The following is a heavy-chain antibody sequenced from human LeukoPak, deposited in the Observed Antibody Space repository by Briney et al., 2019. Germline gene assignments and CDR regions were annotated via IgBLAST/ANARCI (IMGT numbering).Heavy chain of an antibody. Sequence: GGSLRLSCAASGFTFSNYAMSWVRQAPGKGLEWVSGITGSGGNTYYADSVKGRFTISRDNSKNTLYLQMNSLRDEDTAVYYCAKWGDFDVLTGYYVPDFWGQGTLVTVSS. D-gene: IGHD3-9*01. CDR2: ITGSGGNT. CDR3: AKWGDFDVLTGYYVPDF. CDR1: GFTFSNYA. V-gene: IGHV3-23*01. J-gene: IGHJ4*02.